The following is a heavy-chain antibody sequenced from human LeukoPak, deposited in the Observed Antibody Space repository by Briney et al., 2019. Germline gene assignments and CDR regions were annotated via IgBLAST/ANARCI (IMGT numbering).Heavy chain of an antibody. J-gene: IGHJ4*02. CDR1: GFTVTSNS. CDR2: IYSDDST. CDR3: ATGGDYFYY. V-gene: IGHV3-66*01. Sequence: PEGSLRLSCAASGFTVTSNSMTWVRQAPGKGLEWVSIIYSDDSTSTADSVKGRFTISRDNSKNTVFLQINSLRAEDTAVYYCATGGDYFYYWGQGALVIVSS.